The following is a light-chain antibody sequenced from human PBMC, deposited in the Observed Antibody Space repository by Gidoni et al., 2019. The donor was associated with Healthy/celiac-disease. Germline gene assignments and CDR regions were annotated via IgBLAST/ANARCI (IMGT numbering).Light chain of an antibody. V-gene: IGKV2-28*01. J-gene: IGKJ4*01. CDR3: MQALQTLLT. Sequence: DIVMTQSPLSLPVTPGEPASISCRSSQSLQHSNGYNYLDWYLQKPGQSPQLLIYLGSNRASGVPDRFSVSGSGTDFTLKISRVEAEDVRVYYCMQALQTLLTFGGGTKVEFK. CDR1: QSLQHSNGYNY. CDR2: LGS.